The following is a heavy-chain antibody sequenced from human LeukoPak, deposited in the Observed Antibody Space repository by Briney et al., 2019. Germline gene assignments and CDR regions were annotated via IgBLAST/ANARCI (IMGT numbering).Heavy chain of an antibody. V-gene: IGHV3-53*01. J-gene: IGHJ3*02. Sequence: GGSLRLSCAASGFTVSSNYMSWVRQAPGKGLEWVSVIYSGGSTYYADSVKGRFTISRDNSKNTLYLQMNSLRAEDTAVYYCARDTNQGSYYSMFGAFDIWGQGTMVTVSS. D-gene: IGHD1-26*01. CDR1: GFTVSSNY. CDR3: ARDTNQGSYYSMFGAFDI. CDR2: IYSGGST.